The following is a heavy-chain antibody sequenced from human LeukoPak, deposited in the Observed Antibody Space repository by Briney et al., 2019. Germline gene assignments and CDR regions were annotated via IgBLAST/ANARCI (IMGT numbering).Heavy chain of an antibody. V-gene: IGHV3-49*04. J-gene: IGHJ4*02. CDR3: TRDREQQLYFDY. CDR1: GFTFGDHA. CDR2: IRSKAYGGTT. Sequence: GGSLRLSCTASGFTFGDHAMSWVRQAPGKGLEWVGFIRSKAYGGTTEYAASVKGRFTISRDDSKSIAYLQMNNLKTEDTAVYYCTRDREQQLYFDYWGQGTLVTVSS. D-gene: IGHD6-13*01.